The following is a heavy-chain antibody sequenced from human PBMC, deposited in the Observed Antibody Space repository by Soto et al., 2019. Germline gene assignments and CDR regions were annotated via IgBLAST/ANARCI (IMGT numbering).Heavy chain of an antibody. V-gene: IGHV4-34*01. D-gene: IGHD1-26*01. CDR3: ASQWELQPFDY. Sequence: QVQLQQWGAGLLKPSETLSLTCAVYGGSFSGYYWSWIRQPPGKGLEWIGEINHSGSTNYNPSLKSRVTISVDTSKNQSSLKLSSVTAADTAVYYCASQWELQPFDYWGQGTLVTVSS. J-gene: IGHJ4*02. CDR2: INHSGST. CDR1: GGSFSGYY.